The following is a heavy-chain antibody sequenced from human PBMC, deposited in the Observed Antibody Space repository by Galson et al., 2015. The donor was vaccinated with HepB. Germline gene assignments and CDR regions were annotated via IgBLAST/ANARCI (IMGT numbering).Heavy chain of an antibody. D-gene: IGHD5-24*01. J-gene: IGHJ4*02. CDR1: GFTLSSFR. CDR3: ARDKGEGDGYPVFDS. CDR2: VNSAADAT. V-gene: IGHV3-48*02. Sequence: SLRLSCAASGFTLSSFRMNWVRQAPGKGLEWVAYVNSAADATYYAYSVKGRLTISIDKAKNSLYLQMNSLKDGDTAVYYCARDKGEGDGYPVFDSWGQGTLVTVSS.